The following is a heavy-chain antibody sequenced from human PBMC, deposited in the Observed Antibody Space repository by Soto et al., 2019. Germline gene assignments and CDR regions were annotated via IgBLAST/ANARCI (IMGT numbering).Heavy chain of an antibody. D-gene: IGHD1-7*01. J-gene: IGHJ4*02. Sequence: SETLSLTCTVSGGSISGYYWTWIRQPPGKGLEWIGYFSYTGSTSYTPSLKSRVTISLDTSKNQFSLKLSSVTAADTAVYYCARGNYGQYCDYWGQGTLVTVSS. CDR3: ARGNYGQYCDY. V-gene: IGHV4-59*13. CDR2: FSYTGST. CDR1: GGSISGYY.